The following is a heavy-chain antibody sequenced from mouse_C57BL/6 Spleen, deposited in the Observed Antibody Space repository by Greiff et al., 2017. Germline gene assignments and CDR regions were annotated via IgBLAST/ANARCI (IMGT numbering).Heavy chain of an antibody. CDR1: GFSFNTYA. Sequence: EVQLVESGGGLVQPKGSLKLSCAASGFSFNTYAMNWVRQAPGKGLEWVARIRSKSNNYATYYAGSVKDRFTISRDDSESMLYLQMNNLKTEDTAMYYCVSYDDYDGAMDYWGQGTSVTVSS. V-gene: IGHV10-1*01. D-gene: IGHD2-4*01. J-gene: IGHJ4*01. CDR3: VSYDDYDGAMDY. CDR2: IRSKSNNYAT.